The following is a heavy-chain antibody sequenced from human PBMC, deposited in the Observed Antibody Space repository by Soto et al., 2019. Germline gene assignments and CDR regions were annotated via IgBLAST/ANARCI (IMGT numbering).Heavy chain of an antibody. CDR1: GYTFTSYY. V-gene: IGHV1-46*03. CDR3: ARALARRVVVVPAAIPGY. J-gene: IGHJ4*02. D-gene: IGHD2-2*01. CDR2: INPSGGST. Sequence: ASVKVSCKASGYTFTSYYMHWVRQAPGQGLEWMGIINPSGGSTSYAQKFQGRVTVTRDTSTSPVYMGLSSLRSEDTAVYYCARALARRVVVVPAAIPGYWGQGTLVTVSS.